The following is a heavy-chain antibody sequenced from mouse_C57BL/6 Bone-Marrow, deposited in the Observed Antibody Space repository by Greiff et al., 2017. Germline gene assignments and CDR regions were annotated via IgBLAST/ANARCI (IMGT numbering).Heavy chain of an antibody. CDR3: AGTYNSSDH. Sequence: QVQLQQSGAALARPAASVQLSCKASGYTFTSSGISWVMQRTGQGLEWIGEIYPRSGNTYYNEKFKGKATLPADKSSSTAYMELRSLTPEDSAVYLSAGTYNSSDHWGLGTSVTVS. CDR1: GYTFTSSG. D-gene: IGHD3-1*01. CDR2: IYPRSGNT. V-gene: IGHV1-81*01. J-gene: IGHJ2*02.